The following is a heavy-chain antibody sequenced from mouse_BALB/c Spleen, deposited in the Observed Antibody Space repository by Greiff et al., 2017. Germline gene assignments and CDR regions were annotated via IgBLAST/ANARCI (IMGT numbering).Heavy chain of an antibody. CDR3: ARSPYGNYYFDY. Sequence: VQLQQSGAELMKPGASVKISCKATGYTFSSYWIEWVKQRPGKGLEWIGEILPGSGSTNYNEKFKGKATFTADTSSNTAYMQLSSLTSEDSAVYYCARSPYGNYYFDYLGQGTTLTVSS. J-gene: IGHJ2*01. CDR2: ILPGSGST. D-gene: IGHD2-1*01. CDR1: GYTFSSYW. V-gene: IGHV1-9*01.